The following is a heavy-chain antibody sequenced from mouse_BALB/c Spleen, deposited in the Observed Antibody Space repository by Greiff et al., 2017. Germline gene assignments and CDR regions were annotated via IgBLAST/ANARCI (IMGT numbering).Heavy chain of an antibody. CDR2: ISSGGST. CDR3: ARGDDGYYPPFAY. Sequence: EVQLVESGGGLVKPGGSLKLSCAASGFTFSSYAMSWVRQTPEKRLEWVASISSGGSTYYPDSVKGRFTISRDNARNILYLQMSSLRSEDTAMYYCARGDDGYYPPFAYWGQGTLVTVSA. D-gene: IGHD2-3*01. V-gene: IGHV5-6-5*01. J-gene: IGHJ3*01. CDR1: GFTFSSYA.